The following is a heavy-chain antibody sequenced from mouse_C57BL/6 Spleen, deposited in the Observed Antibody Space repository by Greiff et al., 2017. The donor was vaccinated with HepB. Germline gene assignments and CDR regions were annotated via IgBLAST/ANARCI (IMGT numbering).Heavy chain of an antibody. J-gene: IGHJ4*01. CDR3: ARRGIITTVVRDYYAMDY. D-gene: IGHD1-1*01. CDR1: GYAFSSSW. Sequence: QVQLQQSGPELVKPGASVKISCKASGYAFSSSWMNWVKQRPGKGLEWIGRIYPGDGDTNYNGKFKGKATLTADKSSSTAYMQLSSLTSEDSAVYFCARRGIITTVVRDYYAMDYWGQGTSVTVSS. CDR2: IYPGDGDT. V-gene: IGHV1-82*01.